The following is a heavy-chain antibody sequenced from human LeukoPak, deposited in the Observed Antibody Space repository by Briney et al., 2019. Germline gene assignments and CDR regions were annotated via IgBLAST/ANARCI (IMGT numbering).Heavy chain of an antibody. Sequence: SETLSLTCTVSGVSISSSNSYWGWIRQPPGKGLEWIGSIYYSGNTYYNASLKSQVSISIDTSKNQFSLKLSSVTAADTAVYYCAREPTGAFDIWGQGTMVTVSS. CDR2: IYYSGNT. J-gene: IGHJ3*02. V-gene: IGHV4-39*02. CDR3: AREPTGAFDI. CDR1: GVSISSSNSY.